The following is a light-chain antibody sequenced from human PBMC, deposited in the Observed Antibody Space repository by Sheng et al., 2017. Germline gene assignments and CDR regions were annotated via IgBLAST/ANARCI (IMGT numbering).Light chain of an antibody. CDR2: VAS. Sequence: DIKMTQSPSSVSASVGDRVTITCRASLGISRWLAWYQQKPGKAPKLLISVASSLQSGVPSRFSGSGSGTEFTLSISNLQPEDFATYYCQQAHSFPLTFGGGTKVEIK. CDR3: QQAHSFPLT. CDR1: LGISRW. J-gene: IGKJ4*01. V-gene: IGKV1-12*01.